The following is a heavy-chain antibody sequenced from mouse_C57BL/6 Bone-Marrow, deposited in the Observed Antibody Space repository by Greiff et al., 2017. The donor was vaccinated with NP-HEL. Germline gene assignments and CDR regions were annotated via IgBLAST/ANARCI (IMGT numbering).Heavy chain of an antibody. Sequence: QVQLQQPGAELVKPGASVKLSCKASGYTFTSYWMQWVKQRPGQGLEWIGEIDPSDSYTNYNQKFKGKATLTVDTSSSTAYMQLSSLTSEDSAVYYCASWGSSYDYWGQGTTPTVSS. D-gene: IGHD1-1*01. J-gene: IGHJ2*01. V-gene: IGHV1-50*01. CDR2: IDPSDSYT. CDR3: ASWGSSYDY. CDR1: GYTFTSYW.